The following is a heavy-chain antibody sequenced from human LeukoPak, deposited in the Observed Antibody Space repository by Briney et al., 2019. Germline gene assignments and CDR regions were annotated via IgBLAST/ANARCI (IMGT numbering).Heavy chain of an antibody. D-gene: IGHD5-18*01. J-gene: IGHJ3*02. CDR1: AGSFSGYY. Sequence: SETLSLTCAVYAGSFSGYYWSWIRQPPGKGLEWIGEINNSGSTNYNPSLKSRVTISVDTSKNQCSLKLSSVTAADTAVYYCARVGYSYAYDAFDIWGQGTMVTVSS. CDR3: ARVGYSYAYDAFDI. V-gene: IGHV4-34*01. CDR2: INNSGST.